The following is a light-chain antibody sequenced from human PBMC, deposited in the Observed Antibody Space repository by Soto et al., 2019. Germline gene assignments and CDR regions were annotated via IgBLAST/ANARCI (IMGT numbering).Light chain of an antibody. CDR3: SSYAGGNNLI. CDR2: DVT. V-gene: IGLV1-51*01. CDR1: SSNIGNNY. Sequence: QSVLTQSPSVSAAPGQKVTISCSGSSSNIGNNYVSWYQQLPGTAPKLLIYDVTKRPSGVPDRFSGSKSGNTASLTVSGLQAADEADYYCSSYAGGNNLIFGGGTKVTVL. J-gene: IGLJ2*01.